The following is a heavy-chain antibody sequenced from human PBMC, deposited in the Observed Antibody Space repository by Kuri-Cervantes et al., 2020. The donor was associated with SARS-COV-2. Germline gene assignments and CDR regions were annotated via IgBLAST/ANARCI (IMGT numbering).Heavy chain of an antibody. CDR3: ARDLYSSGLEYNWFDP. J-gene: IGHJ5*02. D-gene: IGHD6-19*01. Sequence: SETLSLTCTVSGGSISSYYWSWIRQPPGKGLEWIGYIYYSGSTNYNPSLKSRVTISVDTSKNQFSPKLSSVTAADTAVYYCARDLYSSGLEYNWFDPWGQGTLVTVSS. CDR2: IYYSGST. CDR1: GGSISSYY. V-gene: IGHV4-59*01.